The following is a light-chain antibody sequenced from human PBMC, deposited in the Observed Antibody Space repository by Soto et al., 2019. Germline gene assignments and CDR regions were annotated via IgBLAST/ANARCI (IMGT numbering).Light chain of an antibody. Sequence: DIHLTQSPSTLSASVGDRVTITCRASQSISSWLAWYQQKPGKAPKLLIYKASTLESRVPSRFSASGSGTEFTLTISILQPDDVAPYYCQHWVDHMLTVRQGTKVEIK. CDR2: KAS. CDR1: QSISSW. V-gene: IGKV1-5*03. J-gene: IGKJ1*01. CDR3: QHWVDHMLT.